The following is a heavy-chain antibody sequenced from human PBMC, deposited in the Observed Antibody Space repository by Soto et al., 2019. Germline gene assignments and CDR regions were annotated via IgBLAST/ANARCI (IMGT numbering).Heavy chain of an antibody. J-gene: IGHJ6*02. D-gene: IGHD2-2*01. CDR3: ARDLCSSTSCKGPGYYGMDV. CDR2: IKQDGSKK. CDR1: GYTVYIYV. Sequence: PACSIKLSCASSGYTVYIYVIAWSLKTQGKGLEWVANIKQDGSKKYYVDSVKGRFTISRDNSKNTLYLQMNSLRAEDTAVYYCARDLCSSTSCKGPGYYGMDVWGQGTTVTVSS. V-gene: IGHV3-7*01.